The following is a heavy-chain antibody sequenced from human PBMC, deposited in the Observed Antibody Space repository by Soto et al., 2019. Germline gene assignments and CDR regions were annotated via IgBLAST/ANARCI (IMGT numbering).Heavy chain of an antibody. CDR2: IYLGDSDT. CDR1: GYSFTSYC. V-gene: IGHV5-51*01. D-gene: IGHD3-10*01. J-gene: IGHJ4*02. Sequence: PGASLKISCKGSGYSFTSYCIGWVRQMPGKGLEWMGIIYLGDSDTRYSPSFQGQVTISADKSINTAYLQWSSLKASDTAMYYCARTYYYNSGNYRQPFDYWGQGTLVTVSS. CDR3: ARTYYYNSGNYRQPFDY.